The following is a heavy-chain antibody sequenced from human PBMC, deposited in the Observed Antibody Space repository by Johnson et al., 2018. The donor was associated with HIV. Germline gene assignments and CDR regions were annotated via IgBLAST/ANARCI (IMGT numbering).Heavy chain of an antibody. J-gene: IGHJ3*02. CDR2: ISYAVRNK. D-gene: IGHD1-1*01. Sequence: QVQLVESGGGLVQPGGSLRLSCAASGFTFSSYAMHWVRQAPGKGLEWVAVISYAVRNKYYADSVKGRFTISRDNSKNTLYLQMNSLRAEDTAVYYCARFPPGERDDAFDIWGQGTMVTVSS. CDR1: GFTFSSYA. V-gene: IGHV3-30-3*01. CDR3: ARFPPGERDDAFDI.